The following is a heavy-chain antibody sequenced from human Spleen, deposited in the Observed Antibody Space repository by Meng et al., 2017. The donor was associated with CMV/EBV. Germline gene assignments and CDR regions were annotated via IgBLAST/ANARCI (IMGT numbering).Heavy chain of an antibody. CDR2: IREDGSSK. Sequence: GGSLRLSCAASGFTFSTSWMSWVRQAPGKGLEWVDNIREDGSSKYYADPVKGRFTIYRDKAKNSLYLQMNSLRAEETAVNYCASLIGNHFWSCASVDYWGQRTLVTVSS. CDR1: GFTFSTSW. V-gene: IGHV3-7*01. J-gene: IGHJ4*02. D-gene: IGHD3-3*02. CDR3: ASLIGNHFWSCASVDY.